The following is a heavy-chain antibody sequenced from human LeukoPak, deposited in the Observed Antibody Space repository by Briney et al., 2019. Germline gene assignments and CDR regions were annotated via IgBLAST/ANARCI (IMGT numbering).Heavy chain of an antibody. V-gene: IGHV3-23*01. Sequence: PGGSLRLSCAASGFTFSSYAMSWVRQAPGKGLEWVSAISGSGGSTYYADSVKGRFTISRDNSKNTLYLQMNSLRAEDTAVYYCARGSGSGSYYPYLFDYWGQGTLVTVSS. D-gene: IGHD3-10*01. J-gene: IGHJ4*02. CDR2: ISGSGGST. CDR1: GFTFSSYA. CDR3: ARGSGSGSYYPYLFDY.